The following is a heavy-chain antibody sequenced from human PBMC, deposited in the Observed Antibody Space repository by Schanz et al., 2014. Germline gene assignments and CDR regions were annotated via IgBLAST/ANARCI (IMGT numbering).Heavy chain of an antibody. CDR1: GYTFTSYG. D-gene: IGHD3-9*01. V-gene: IGHV1-18*01. Sequence: QVQLVQSGAEVKKPGASVKVSCKASGYTFTSYGISWVRQAPGQGLEWMGWISAYYGNTKYPQKLQGRVTMTTDTATSTAYMELRSLRSYDTAVYYCARDAADFYDILTEEDYWGQGTLVTVSS. J-gene: IGHJ4*02. CDR2: ISAYYGNT. CDR3: ARDAADFYDILTEEDY.